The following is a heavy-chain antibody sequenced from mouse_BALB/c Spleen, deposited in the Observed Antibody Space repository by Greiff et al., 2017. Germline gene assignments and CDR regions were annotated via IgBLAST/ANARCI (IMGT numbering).Heavy chain of an antibody. Sequence: EVKLMESGGGLVQPGGSRKLSCAASGFTFSSFGMHWVRQAPEKGLEWVAYISSGSSTIYYADTVKGRFTISRDNLKNTLFLQMTSLRSEDTAMYYCARSDYYGSSPWFAYWGQGTLVTVSA. J-gene: IGHJ3*01. CDR2: ISSGSSTI. CDR3: ARSDYYGSSPWFAY. V-gene: IGHV5-17*02. D-gene: IGHD1-1*01. CDR1: GFTFSSFG.